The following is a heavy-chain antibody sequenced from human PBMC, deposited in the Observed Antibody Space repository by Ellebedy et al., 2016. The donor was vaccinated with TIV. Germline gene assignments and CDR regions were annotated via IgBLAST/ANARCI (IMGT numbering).Heavy chain of an antibody. D-gene: IGHD3-16*01. J-gene: IGHJ4*02. V-gene: IGHV3-30*18. Sequence: PGGSLRLSCAASGFTFSGYGMHLVRQTPGKGLEWLAVISYNGNSHFYADSVNGRITISRDNSKNTLYLQMNSLRAEDTAVYYCAKDLRPLWGGAMDSWGRGALVTVSS. CDR2: ISYNGNSH. CDR3: AKDLRPLWGGAMDS. CDR1: GFTFSGYG.